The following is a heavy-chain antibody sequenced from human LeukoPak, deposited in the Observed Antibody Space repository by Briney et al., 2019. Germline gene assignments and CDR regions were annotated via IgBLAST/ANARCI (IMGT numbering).Heavy chain of an antibody. J-gene: IGHJ6*03. V-gene: IGHV3-21*01. CDR2: ISGSSSYK. CDR3: ARFSDDYYYYYMDV. Sequence: GGSLTLSCVVSGFTFNSYNMNWVRQAPGKGLEWVSSISGSSSYKYSADSLSGRFTISRDNARNSLYLQMNSLRVEDTAVYYCARFSDDYYYYYMDVWGKGTTVTVSS. CDR1: GFTFNSYN.